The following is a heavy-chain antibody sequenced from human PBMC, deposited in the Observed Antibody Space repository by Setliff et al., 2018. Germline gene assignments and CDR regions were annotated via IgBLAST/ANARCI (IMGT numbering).Heavy chain of an antibody. CDR1: GFTFPSSA. CDR2: IVVGSGNT. V-gene: IGHV1-58*02. D-gene: IGHD3-22*01. J-gene: IGHJ6*03. Sequence: VKVSCKASGFTFPSSAMQWVRQARGQRLEWIGWIVVGSGNTNYAQKFQERVTITRDMSTSTAYMELSSLRSEDTAVYYCAADTSYDSSGSSYYYYMDVWGKGTTVTVSS. CDR3: AADTSYDSSGSSYYYYMDV.